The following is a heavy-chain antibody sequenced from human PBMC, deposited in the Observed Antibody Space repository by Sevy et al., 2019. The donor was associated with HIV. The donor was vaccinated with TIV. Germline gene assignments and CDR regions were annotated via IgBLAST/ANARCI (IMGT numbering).Heavy chain of an antibody. V-gene: IGHV4-34*01. D-gene: IGHD2-15*01. CDR3: ARGRFSKDIVVVVAATRGFDY. CDR2: INHSGST. Sequence: SETLSLTCAVYGGSFSGYYWSWIRQPPGKGLEWIGEINHSGSTNYNPSLKSRVTISVDTSKNQFSLKLSSMTAADTAVYYCARGRFSKDIVVVVAATRGFDYWGQGTLVTVSS. J-gene: IGHJ4*02. CDR1: GGSFSGYY.